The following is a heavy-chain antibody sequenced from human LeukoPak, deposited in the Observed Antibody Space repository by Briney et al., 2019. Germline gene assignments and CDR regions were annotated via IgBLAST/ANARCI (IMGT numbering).Heavy chain of an antibody. J-gene: IGHJ4*02. CDR1: GFTFSDHY. V-gene: IGHV3-72*01. CDR3: TSGVLMVYAMPSSIDY. CDR2: SRNKANSYST. Sequence: PGGSLRLSCAGSGFTFSDHYMDWVRQAPGKGLEWVGRSRNKANSYSTTFGKSVKGRFTILRDESESSLYLQLNSLKTEDTGVYYCTSGVLMVYAMPSSIDYWGQGTLVTVSS. D-gene: IGHD2-8*01.